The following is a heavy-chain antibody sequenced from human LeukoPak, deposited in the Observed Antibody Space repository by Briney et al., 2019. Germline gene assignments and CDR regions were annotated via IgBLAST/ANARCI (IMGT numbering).Heavy chain of an antibody. Sequence: GGSLRLSCAASGFTFSSYAMHWVRQAPGKGLEWVAVISYDGSNKYYADSVKGRFTISRDNSKNTLYLQMNGLRAEDTAVYYCARDSSGQDGGNRHWGQGTLVTVSS. V-gene: IGHV3-30-3*01. CDR1: GFTFSSYA. J-gene: IGHJ4*02. CDR3: ARDSSGQDGGNRH. D-gene: IGHD4-23*01. CDR2: ISYDGSNK.